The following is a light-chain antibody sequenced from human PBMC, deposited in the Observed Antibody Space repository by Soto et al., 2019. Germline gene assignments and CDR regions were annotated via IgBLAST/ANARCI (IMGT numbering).Light chain of an antibody. CDR3: QSYDSSNVV. CDR1: SGSITSNY. CDR2: EDN. J-gene: IGLJ2*01. V-gene: IGLV6-57*04. Sequence: NFMLTQPRSVSESPGKTVTISCTRSSGSITSNYVQWYQQRPGRAPTTVIYEDNQRPSEVPDRFSGSVDGSSNSASLTISXXXXXDEADDYCQSYDSSNVVFGGGTKLTVL.